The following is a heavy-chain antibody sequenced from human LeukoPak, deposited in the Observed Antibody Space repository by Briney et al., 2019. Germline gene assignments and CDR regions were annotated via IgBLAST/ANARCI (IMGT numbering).Heavy chain of an antibody. CDR1: GGSISSGGYY. CDR3: ARGVDDFWSGPRFDY. V-gene: IGHV4-30-2*01. J-gene: IGHJ4*02. D-gene: IGHD3-3*01. CDR2: IYHSGST. Sequence: SQTLSLTCTVSGGSISSGGYYWSWIRQPPGKGLEWIGYIYHSGSTYYNPSLKSRVTISVDRSKNQFSLKLSSVTAADTAVYYCARGVDDFWSGPRFDYWGQGTLVTVSS.